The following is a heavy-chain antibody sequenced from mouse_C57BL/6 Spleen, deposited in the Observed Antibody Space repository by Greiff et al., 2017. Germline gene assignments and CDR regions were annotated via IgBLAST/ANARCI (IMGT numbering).Heavy chain of an antibody. CDR2: IRLKSDNYAT. V-gene: IGHV6-3*01. J-gene: IGHJ4*01. CDR3: TGLAEGYYAMDY. Sequence: EVMLVESGGGLVQPGGSMKLSCVASGFTFSNYWMNWVRQSPEKGLEWVAQIRLKSDNYATHYAESVKGRFTITRDDAKSSVYLHMNNLRGDDTGIYYFTGLAEGYYAMDYWGQGTSVTVSS. CDR1: GFTFSNYW. D-gene: IGHD4-1*01.